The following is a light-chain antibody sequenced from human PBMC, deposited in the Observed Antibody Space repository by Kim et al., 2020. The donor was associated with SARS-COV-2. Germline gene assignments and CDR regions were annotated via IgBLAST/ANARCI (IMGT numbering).Light chain of an antibody. CDR3: YSASDNNLV. CDR2: KDS. CDR1: VLAKKY. J-gene: IGLJ2*01. V-gene: IGLV3-27*01. Sequence: SYELTQPSSVSVSPGQTARITCSGDVLAKKYARWFQQKPGQAPVLVIYKDSERPSGIPERFSGSSSGTTVTLTISGAQVEDEADYYCYSASDNNLVFVG.